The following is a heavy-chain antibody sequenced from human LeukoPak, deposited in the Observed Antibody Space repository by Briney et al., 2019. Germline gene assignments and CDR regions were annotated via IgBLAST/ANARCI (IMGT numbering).Heavy chain of an antibody. CDR1: GFTFSSYA. Sequence: GRSLRLFRAASGFTFSSYAMHWAREAPGKGREEGAVISYDGSNKYCADCAEGRFTISRDNSKNTRYLRMNSLRAEDTAVYYCARSDGDYQPIYSSGPRTLVTVSS. D-gene: IGHD4-17*01. V-gene: IGHV3-30*04. CDR3: ARSDGDYQPIYS. CDR2: ISYDGSNK. J-gene: IGHJ4*02.